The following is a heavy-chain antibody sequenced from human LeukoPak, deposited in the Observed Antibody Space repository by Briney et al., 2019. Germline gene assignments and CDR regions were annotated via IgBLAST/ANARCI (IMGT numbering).Heavy chain of an antibody. CDR3: ARLKSKLMVRGVIIAPFDY. CDR2: IYPGDSDT. D-gene: IGHD3-10*01. J-gene: IGHJ4*02. V-gene: IGHV5-51*01. CDR1: GYSLTSYW. Sequence: GESLKISCKGSGYSLTSYWIGWVRQMPGKGLEWMGIIYPGDSDTRYSPSFQGQVTISADKSISTAYLQWSSLKASDTAMYYCARLKSKLMVRGVIIAPFDYWGQGTLVTVSS.